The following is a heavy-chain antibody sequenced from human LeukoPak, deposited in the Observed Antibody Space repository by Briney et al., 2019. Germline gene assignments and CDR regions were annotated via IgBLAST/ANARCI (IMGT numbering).Heavy chain of an antibody. D-gene: IGHD5-18*01. CDR3: ARDPAGSRFAFDS. Sequence: GGSLRLSCAASGFIFSNDAMHWVRQAPGKGLEWVAFIWSDGSNKYYADSVKGRFTISRDNSEDTLYLQMNSLRVEDTAVYYCARDPAGSRFAFDSWGQGALVTVSS. J-gene: IGHJ4*02. CDR1: GFIFSNDA. V-gene: IGHV3-33*01. CDR2: IWSDGSNK.